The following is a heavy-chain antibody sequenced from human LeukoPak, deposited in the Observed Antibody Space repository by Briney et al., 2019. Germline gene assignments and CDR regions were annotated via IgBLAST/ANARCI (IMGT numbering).Heavy chain of an antibody. Sequence: SVKVSFKASGGTFSSYAISWVRQAPGQGLEWMGGIIPIFGTANYAQKFQGRVTITADKSTSTAYMELRSLRSDDTAVYYCARDLGTSLVDYWGQGTLVTVSS. V-gene: IGHV1-69*06. CDR3: ARDLGTSLVDY. D-gene: IGHD1-7*01. CDR1: GGTFSSYA. J-gene: IGHJ4*02. CDR2: IIPIFGTA.